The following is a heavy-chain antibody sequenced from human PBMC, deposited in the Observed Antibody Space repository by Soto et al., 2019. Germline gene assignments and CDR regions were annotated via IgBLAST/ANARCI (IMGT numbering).Heavy chain of an antibody. J-gene: IGHJ2*01. CDR1: GFSLSTSGVG. CDR3: AHTAHWIYFDL. D-gene: IGHD1-1*01. Sequence: QITLKESGPTLVKPTQTLTLTCTFSGFSLSTSGVGVGWIRQPPGKALEWLALIYWDDDKRYSPSLKSRLTXTXXTSKNQVVLTMTNMDPVDTATYYCAHTAHWIYFDLWGRGTLVTVSS. V-gene: IGHV2-5*02. CDR2: IYWDDDK.